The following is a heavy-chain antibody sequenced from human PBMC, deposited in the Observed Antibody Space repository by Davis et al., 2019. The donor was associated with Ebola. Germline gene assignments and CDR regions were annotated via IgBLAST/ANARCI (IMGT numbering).Heavy chain of an antibody. CDR2: IVVGSGNT. D-gene: IGHD6-13*01. CDR3: ARVDSTSWYRGLYGMDV. CDR1: GFTFTSSA. J-gene: IGHJ6*02. V-gene: IGHV1-58*01. Sequence: SVKVSCKASGFTFTSSAVQWVRQARGQRLEWIGWIVVGSGNTNYAQKFQGRVTMTTDTSTSKAYMELRSLRSDDTAVYYCARVDSTSWYRGLYGMDVWGQGTTVTVSS.